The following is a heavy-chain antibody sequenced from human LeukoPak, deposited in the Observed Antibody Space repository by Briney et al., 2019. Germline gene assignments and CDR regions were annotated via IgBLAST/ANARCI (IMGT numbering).Heavy chain of an antibody. CDR3: AKGACSSTSCEQAN. CDR1: GFTFSSYA. Sequence: GGSLRLSCAASGFTFSSYAMSWVRQAPGKGLEWVSAISGSGGSTYYAGSVKGRFTISRDNSKNTLYLQMNSLRAEDTAVYYCAKGACSSTSCEQANWGQGTLVTVSS. V-gene: IGHV3-23*01. D-gene: IGHD2-2*01. CDR2: ISGSGGST. J-gene: IGHJ4*02.